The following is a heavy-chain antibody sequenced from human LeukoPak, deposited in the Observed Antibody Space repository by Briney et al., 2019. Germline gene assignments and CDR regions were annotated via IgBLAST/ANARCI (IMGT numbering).Heavy chain of an antibody. CDR2: IYYSGRI. Sequence: SETLSLTCTVSGGSISSYYWSWIRQPPGKGLEWIGDIYYSGRINYNPSLKSRVTISVDTSKNQFSLTLRSVTAADTAVYYCARHRFRELDYWGQGTLVTVSP. J-gene: IGHJ4*02. V-gene: IGHV4-59*01. D-gene: IGHD3-10*01. CDR1: GGSISSYY. CDR3: ARHRFRELDY.